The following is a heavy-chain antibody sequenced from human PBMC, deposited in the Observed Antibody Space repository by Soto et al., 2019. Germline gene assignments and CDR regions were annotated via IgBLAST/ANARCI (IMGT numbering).Heavy chain of an antibody. V-gene: IGHV3-49*03. Sequence: GGSLRLSCTGSGFTFGDYAMSWFRQAPGKGLEWVGFIRSKAYGGTTEYAASVKGRFTISRDDSKTIASLQMNSLKTEDTAVYYCTRGLSVTTRLWYYYYMDVWGKGTTVTAP. CDR1: GFTFGDYA. CDR2: IRSKAYGGTT. J-gene: IGHJ6*03. CDR3: TRGLSVTTRLWYYYYMDV. D-gene: IGHD4-4*01.